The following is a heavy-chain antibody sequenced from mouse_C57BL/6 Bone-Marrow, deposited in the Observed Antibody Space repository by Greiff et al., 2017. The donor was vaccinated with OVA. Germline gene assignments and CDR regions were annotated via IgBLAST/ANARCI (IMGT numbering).Heavy chain of an antibody. J-gene: IGHJ3*01. CDR1: GYTFTGYW. CDR3: ASDGGRLRPWFAY. V-gene: IGHV1-9*01. Sequence: QVQLQQSGAELMKPGASVKLSCKATGYTFTGYWIEWVKQRPGHGLEWIGEILPGSGSTNYNEKFKGKATFTADTSSNTAYMQLSSLTTEDSAIYYCASDGGRLRPWFAYWGQGTLVTVSA. D-gene: IGHD2-4*01. CDR2: ILPGSGST.